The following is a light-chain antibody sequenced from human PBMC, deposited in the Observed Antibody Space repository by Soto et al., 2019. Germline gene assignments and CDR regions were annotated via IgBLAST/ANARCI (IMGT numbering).Light chain of an antibody. CDR1: SSDVGGYNY. V-gene: IGLV2-14*01. J-gene: IGLJ1*01. CDR2: DVS. Sequence: QSVLTQPPSVSGSPGQSITISCTGTSSDVGGYNYVSWHQQHPGKAPKLTIYDVSSRPSGVSNRFSASKSGNTASLTISGLQAEDEADYYCTSYTSSGTYVFGIGTKVTVL. CDR3: TSYTSSGTYV.